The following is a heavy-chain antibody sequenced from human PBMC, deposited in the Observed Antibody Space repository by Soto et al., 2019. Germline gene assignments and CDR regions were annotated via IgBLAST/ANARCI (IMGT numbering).Heavy chain of an antibody. CDR3: ARRRYFDWLKTKDVFDI. V-gene: IGHV5-51*01. CDR1: GYSFTSYW. CDR2: IYPGDSDT. Sequence: GESLKISCKGSGYSFTSYWIGWVRQMPGKGLEWMGIIYPGDSDTRYSPSFQGQVTISADKSISTAYLQWSSLKASDTAMYYCARRRYFDWLKTKDVFDIWAKGTMVTVSS. D-gene: IGHD3-9*01. J-gene: IGHJ3*02.